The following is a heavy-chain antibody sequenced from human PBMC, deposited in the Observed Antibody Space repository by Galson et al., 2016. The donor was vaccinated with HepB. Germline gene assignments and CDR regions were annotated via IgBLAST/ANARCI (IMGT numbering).Heavy chain of an antibody. CDR2: IDTDGET. Sequence: QTSGKNLEWVSTIDTDGETYYPGSVKGRFTISRENAKNSLYLQMNSLTAGDSAVYYCAREVIGGGAIDYWGQGTLVTVSS. D-gene: IGHD1-26*01. J-gene: IGHJ4*02. V-gene: IGHV3-13*01. CDR3: AREVIGGGAIDY.